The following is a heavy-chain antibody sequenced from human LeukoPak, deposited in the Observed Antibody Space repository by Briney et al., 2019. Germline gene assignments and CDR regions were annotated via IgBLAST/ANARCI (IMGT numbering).Heavy chain of an antibody. V-gene: IGHV3-11*01. CDR2: IDSSGDTI. D-gene: IGHD3-10*01. CDR1: GFTFSDYY. CDR3: AREGRYYGSGNNWFDP. Sequence: GGSLRLSCAASGFTFSDYYMSWIRQAPGQGLEWVSYIDSSGDTIYYADSVKGRFNIFRDNAKNSLHLQMNSLTAEDTAVYYCAREGRYYGSGNNWFDPWGQGTLVTVSS. J-gene: IGHJ5*02.